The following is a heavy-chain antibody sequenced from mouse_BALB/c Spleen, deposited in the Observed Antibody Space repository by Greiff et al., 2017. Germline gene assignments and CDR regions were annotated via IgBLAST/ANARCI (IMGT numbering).Heavy chain of an antibody. CDR2: ILPGSGST. D-gene: IGHD1-1*01. J-gene: IGHJ3*01. Sequence: QVQLQQSGAELMKPGASVKISCKATGYTFSSYWIEWVKQRPGHGLEWIGEILPGSGSTNYNEKFKGKATFTADTSSNTAYMQLSSLTSEDSAVYYYARDYGSAWFAYWGQGTLVTVSA. CDR1: GYTFSSYW. CDR3: ARDYGSAWFAY. V-gene: IGHV1-9*01.